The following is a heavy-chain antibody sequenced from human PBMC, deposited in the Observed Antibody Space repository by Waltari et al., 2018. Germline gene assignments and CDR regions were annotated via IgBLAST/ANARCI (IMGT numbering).Heavy chain of an antibody. Sequence: QVQLVQSGGAENTPASSVKVSCKAPGGTFTSYTISWVRQAPGQGLEWIGKIIPIVGIANNAQQNQGRVTITEDKTTSTAYMELSSLRSEKTVVYCGGRDTPRKRFDPWGQGTLVTVSS. CDR2: IIPIVGIA. CDR3: GRDTPRKRFDP. J-gene: IGHJ5*02. CDR1: GGTFTSYT. V-gene: IGHV1-69*08.